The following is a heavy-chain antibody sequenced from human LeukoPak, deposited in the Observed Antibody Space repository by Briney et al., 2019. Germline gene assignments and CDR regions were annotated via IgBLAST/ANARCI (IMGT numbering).Heavy chain of an antibody. D-gene: IGHD3-16*01. V-gene: IGHV3-7*01. Sequence: GGSLRLSCAASGFTFTNDFMTWVRQATGKGLEWVANINQDGSEIYYVDSVKGRFTVSTDNAKNSLYLQMTSLRAEDTAVYYCASSWGSAIDFWGQGTLVTVSS. CDR2: INQDGSEI. CDR3: ASSWGSAIDF. CDR1: GFTFTNDF. J-gene: IGHJ4*02.